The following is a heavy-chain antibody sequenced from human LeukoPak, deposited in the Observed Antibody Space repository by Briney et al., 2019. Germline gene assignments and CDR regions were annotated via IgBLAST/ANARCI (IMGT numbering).Heavy chain of an antibody. Sequence: PGGSLSLSCAASGFTFSSYWMHWVRQAPGKGLVWVSRINSDGSSTSYADSVKGRFTISRDNAKNTLYLQMNSLRAEDTAVYYCARGYYDSSGYYYWDAWYWGQGTLVTVSS. D-gene: IGHD3-22*01. CDR1: GFTFSSYW. CDR2: INSDGSST. V-gene: IGHV3-74*01. CDR3: ARGYYDSSGYYYWDAWY. J-gene: IGHJ4*02.